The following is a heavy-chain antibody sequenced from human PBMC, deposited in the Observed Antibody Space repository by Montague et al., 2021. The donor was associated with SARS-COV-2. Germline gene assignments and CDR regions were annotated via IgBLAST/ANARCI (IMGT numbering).Heavy chain of an antibody. CDR1: GGSFSGYY. D-gene: IGHD4-23*01. J-gene: IGHJ5*01. CDR3: ARWDPQTLTLIGLRGKSACHS. V-gene: IGHV4-34*01. Sequence: SETLSLICAVYGGSFSGYYWTWIRQSPGKALEWIAEINHSGTTNYNFNPALRSRVTVSVDTSKSQFSLKLSSVTAADTGVYYCARWDPQTLTLIGLRGKSACHSWGTRSLVSASS. CDR2: INHSGTT.